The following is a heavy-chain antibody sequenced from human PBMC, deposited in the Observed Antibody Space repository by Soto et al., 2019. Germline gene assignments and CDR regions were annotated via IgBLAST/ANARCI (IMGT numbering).Heavy chain of an antibody. J-gene: IGHJ4*02. CDR2: IYYSGST. V-gene: IGHV4-59*08. D-gene: IGHD6-19*01. Sequence: SETLSLTCTVSAGSISSYYWSWIRQPPGKGLEWIGYIYYSGSTNYNPSLKSRVTISVDTSKNQFSLKLSSVTAADTAVYYCARHVSIAVAGTGEFDYWGQGTLVTVSS. CDR1: AGSISSYY. CDR3: ARHVSIAVAGTGEFDY.